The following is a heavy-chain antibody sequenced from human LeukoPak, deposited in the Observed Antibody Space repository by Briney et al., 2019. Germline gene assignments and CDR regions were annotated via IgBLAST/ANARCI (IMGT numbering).Heavy chain of an antibody. V-gene: IGHV4-31*02. CDR1: GGSISSGYYY. CDR3: ARDGIAATGSPFDY. D-gene: IGHD6-13*01. J-gene: IGHJ4*02. Sequence: SQTLSLTWTVSGGSISSGYYYWNWIRQHPGKGLEWIGFIHYSGSTYYNPSLRSRVTISIDTSKNQFSLNLSSVTAADTAVYYCARDGIAATGSPFDYWGQGALVTVSS. CDR2: IHYSGST.